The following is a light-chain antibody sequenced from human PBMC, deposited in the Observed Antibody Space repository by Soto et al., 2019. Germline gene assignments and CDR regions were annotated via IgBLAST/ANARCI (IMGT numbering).Light chain of an antibody. CDR3: HQYDNLPPT. CDR1: QDINNY. V-gene: IGKV1-33*01. Sequence: DIQMTQSPSSLSASVGDRVTITCRASQDINNYLNWYQQKPGQAPKLLIYDASNLETGVPSRFSGSGSRTDFSFTISSLQPEDIATYYCHQYDNLPPTFGQGTRLE. CDR2: DAS. J-gene: IGKJ5*01.